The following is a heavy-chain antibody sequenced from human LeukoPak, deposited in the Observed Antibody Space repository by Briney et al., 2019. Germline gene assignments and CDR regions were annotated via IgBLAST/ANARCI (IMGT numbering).Heavy chain of an antibody. CDR3: ARVYCGGDCFALDY. Sequence: PGGSLRLSGAASGFTFSSYGMHWVRQAPGKGLEWVAVIWYDGSNKYYADSVKGRFTISRDNSKDTLYLQMNSLRAEDTAVYYCARVYCGGDCFALDYWGQGTLVTVSS. J-gene: IGHJ4*02. CDR2: IWYDGSNK. CDR1: GFTFSSYG. D-gene: IGHD2-21*02. V-gene: IGHV3-33*01.